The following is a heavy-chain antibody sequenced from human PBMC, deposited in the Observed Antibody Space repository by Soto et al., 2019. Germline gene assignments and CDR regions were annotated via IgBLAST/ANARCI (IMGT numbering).Heavy chain of an antibody. D-gene: IGHD2-2*02. CDR1: GASVSSGGYY. Sequence: SETLSLTCSVSGASVSSGGYYWTWIRQPPGKGLEWIGYIYYTGSTTYNPSLKSRVTISADTSKNQFSLKLTSVTAADTAIYYCARAGRYTRSYWGQGTLVTVSS. CDR2: IYYTGST. J-gene: IGHJ4*02. CDR3: ARAGRYTRSY. V-gene: IGHV4-61*08.